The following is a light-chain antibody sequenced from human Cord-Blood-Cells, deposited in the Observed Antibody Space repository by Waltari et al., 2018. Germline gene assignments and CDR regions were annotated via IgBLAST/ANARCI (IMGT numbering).Light chain of an antibody. CDR3: SSYTSSSTLV. Sequence: QSALTQPASVSGSPGQSITISCTGTSSDVGGYNYVSWYQQHPGKAPKLMIYDVINRPSGVSKRFSGSKSGNTASLTISGLQAEDEAEYYCSSYTSSSTLVFGGGTKLTVL. CDR1: SSDVGGYNY. J-gene: IGLJ3*02. V-gene: IGLV2-14*03. CDR2: DVI.